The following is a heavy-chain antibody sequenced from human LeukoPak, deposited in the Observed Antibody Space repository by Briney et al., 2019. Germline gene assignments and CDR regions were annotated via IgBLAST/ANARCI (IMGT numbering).Heavy chain of an antibody. Sequence: GGSLRLSCAASGFTFSSYSMNWVRQAPGKGLERVSYSTTSSIIYYADSVKGRFTISRDNAKNSLYLQMNSLRAEDTAVYYCARDLGGSSWSLRAFDIWGQGTMVTVSS. J-gene: IGHJ3*02. CDR2: STTSSII. V-gene: IGHV3-48*04. D-gene: IGHD6-13*01. CDR1: GFTFSSYS. CDR3: ARDLGGSSWSLRAFDI.